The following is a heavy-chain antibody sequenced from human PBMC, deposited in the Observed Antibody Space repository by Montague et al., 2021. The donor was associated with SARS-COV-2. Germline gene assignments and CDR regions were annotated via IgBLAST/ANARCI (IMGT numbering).Heavy chain of an antibody. V-gene: IGHV4-39*01. CDR2: IYYSRST. Sequence: SETLSLTCAVSGDSIRSANWYWTRLRPRPGRGLYWIGYIYYSRSTMYNPSLKSRVTMSVDTSKNQFSLHLNLVTAADTAVYDCARRLTGLEPPFDPWGQGTLVIVSS. J-gene: IGHJ5*02. CDR3: ARRLTGLEPPFDP. CDR1: GDSIRSANWY. D-gene: IGHD1-1*01.